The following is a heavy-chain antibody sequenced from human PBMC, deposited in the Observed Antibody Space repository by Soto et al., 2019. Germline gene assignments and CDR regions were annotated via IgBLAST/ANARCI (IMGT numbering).Heavy chain of an antibody. CDR2: ISASDGNT. D-gene: IGHD3-22*01. CDR1: GYTFTTYG. CDR3: ARDGSSIVRGANFDY. J-gene: IGHJ4*02. Sequence: QVQLMQSGAEVKKPGASVKVSCKASGYTFTTYGINWVRQAPGQGLEWMGWISASDGNTYYAQKLQGRVTMTTDSSTSTAYMELRSLRSDDTAVYYCARDGSSIVRGANFDYWGQGSLVTVSS. V-gene: IGHV1-18*01.